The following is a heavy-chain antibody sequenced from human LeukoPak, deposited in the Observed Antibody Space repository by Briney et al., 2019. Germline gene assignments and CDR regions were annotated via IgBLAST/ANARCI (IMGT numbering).Heavy chain of an antibody. CDR2: VYYSGST. Sequence: PSETLSLTCTVSGDSISSADYYWSWIRQPPGKGLEWIGYVYYSGSTYYNPSLKSRVTMSVDTSKNQFSLKLSSVTAVDTAVYYCARNTYYNILTGYYGYFDLWGRGTLVTV. D-gene: IGHD3-9*01. J-gene: IGHJ2*01. CDR1: GDSISSADYY. V-gene: IGHV4-30-4*01. CDR3: ARNTYYNILTGYYGYFDL.